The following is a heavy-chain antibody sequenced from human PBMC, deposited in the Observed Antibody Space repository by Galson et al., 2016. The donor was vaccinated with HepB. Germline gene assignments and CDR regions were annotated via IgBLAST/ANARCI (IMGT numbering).Heavy chain of an antibody. V-gene: IGHV4-39*07. CDR2: ISSSGVT. D-gene: IGHD3-3*01. CDR3: ARGTIFGVANFDY. CDR1: GVSIGSTNYY. J-gene: IGHJ4*02. Sequence: ETLSLTCTVSGVSIGSTNYYWAWIRQPPGKNLEWIGCISSSGVTYYNPSLESRVTISVDTSKNQFSLKLSSVTAADTAVYYCARGTIFGVANFDYWGQGTLVTVSS.